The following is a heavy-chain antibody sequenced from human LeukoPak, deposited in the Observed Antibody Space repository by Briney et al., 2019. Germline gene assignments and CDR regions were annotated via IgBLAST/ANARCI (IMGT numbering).Heavy chain of an antibody. V-gene: IGHV3-48*02. CDR3: ARVDTTTGSPYWFDP. D-gene: IGHD5-18*01. J-gene: IGHJ5*02. CDR2: INRISNII. Sequence: PGGSLRLSCAASGFTFSGYSMNWVRQAPGKGLEWVSYINRISNIIDYADSVKGRFTISTDNAKNSLYLQMNSLRDEDTAVYYCARVDTTTGSPYWFDPWGQGTLVTVSS. CDR1: GFTFSGYS.